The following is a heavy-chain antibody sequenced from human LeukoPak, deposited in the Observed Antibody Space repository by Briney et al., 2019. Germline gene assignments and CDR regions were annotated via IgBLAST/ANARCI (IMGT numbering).Heavy chain of an antibody. D-gene: IGHD3-9*01. J-gene: IGHJ4*02. V-gene: IGHV4-61*09. Sequence: SETLSLTCTVSGGSVSTGSYYWSWIRQPAGRGLEWIGHIHTSGTMNYNASLKSRVRISVETSKNQFSLRLSSVTAADTAVYYCARPSYYDILTGPFDFWGQGTLVTVSS. CDR1: GGSVSTGSYY. CDR2: IHTSGTM. CDR3: ARPSYYDILTGPFDF.